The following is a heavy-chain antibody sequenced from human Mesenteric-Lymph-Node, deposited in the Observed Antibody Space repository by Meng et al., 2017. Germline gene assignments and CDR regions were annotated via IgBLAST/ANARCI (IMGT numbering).Heavy chain of an antibody. Sequence: GSLRLSCAVYGGSFSGYYWSWIRQPPGKGLEWIGEINHSGSTNYNPSLKSRVTISVDTSKNQFSLKLSSVTAADTAVYYCAREGPEYSSGWYGSPFDYWGQGTLVTVSS. J-gene: IGHJ4*02. D-gene: IGHD6-19*01. CDR3: AREGPEYSSGWYGSPFDY. V-gene: IGHV4-34*01. CDR2: INHSGST. CDR1: GGSFSGYY.